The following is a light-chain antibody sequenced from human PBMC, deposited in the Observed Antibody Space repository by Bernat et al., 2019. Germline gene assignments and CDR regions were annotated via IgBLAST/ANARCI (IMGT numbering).Light chain of an antibody. J-gene: IGLJ2*01. CDR3: QSSDSNEVV. Sequence: SSDLTQPPSVSVSPGQTARITCSGDALPEQYSYWYQQKAGQAPIMVVSRDNRRPSGVPERFSASSSGTTVTLTISGVQAEDEADYYCQSSDSNEVVFGGGTKLTVL. V-gene: IGLV3-25*03. CDR1: ALPEQY. CDR2: RDN.